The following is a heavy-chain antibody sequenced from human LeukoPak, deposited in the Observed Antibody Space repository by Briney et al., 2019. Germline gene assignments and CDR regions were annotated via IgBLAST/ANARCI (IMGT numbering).Heavy chain of an antibody. J-gene: IGHJ6*02. CDR3: ARHNRPYYDFWSGYYTSRGDYGMDV. CDR2: IYYSGST. CDR1: GGSISSSSYY. D-gene: IGHD3-3*01. Sequence: PSETLSLTCTVSGGSISSSSYYWGWIRQPPGKGLEWIGSIYYSGSTYYNPSLKSRVTISVDTSKNQFSLKLSSVTAADTAVYYCARHNRPYYDFWSGYYTSRGDYGMDVWGQGTTVTVSS. V-gene: IGHV4-39*01.